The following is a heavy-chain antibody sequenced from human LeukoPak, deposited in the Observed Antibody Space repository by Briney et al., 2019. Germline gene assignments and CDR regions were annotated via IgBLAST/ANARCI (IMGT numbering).Heavy chain of an antibody. D-gene: IGHD3-3*01. CDR3: AREALITIFGVVIHPYYFDY. J-gene: IGHJ4*02. CDR2: ISYDGSNK. V-gene: IGHV3-30-3*01. Sequence: PGRSLRLSCAASGFTFSSYAMHWVRQAPGKGLEWVEVISYDGSNKYYADSVKGRFTISRDNSKNTLYLQMNSLRAEDTAVYYCAREALITIFGVVIHPYYFDYWGQGTLVTVSS. CDR1: GFTFSSYA.